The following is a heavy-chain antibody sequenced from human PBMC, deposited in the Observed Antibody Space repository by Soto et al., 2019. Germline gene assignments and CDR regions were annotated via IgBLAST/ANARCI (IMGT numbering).Heavy chain of an antibody. D-gene: IGHD6-25*01. V-gene: IGHV3-74*01. CDR1: GFTFSSYW. CDR2: IDSDGSRT. Sequence: EVQLVESGGGLVQPGGSLRLSCAAAGFTFSSYWRHWVRQAPGKGLVWVSHIDSDGSRTSYADSVKGRFTISRDNAKNTLYLQVNSLRADDTAVYYCARWRPAAPLVGDYWGQGTLATVSS. J-gene: IGHJ4*02. CDR3: ARWRPAAPLVGDY.